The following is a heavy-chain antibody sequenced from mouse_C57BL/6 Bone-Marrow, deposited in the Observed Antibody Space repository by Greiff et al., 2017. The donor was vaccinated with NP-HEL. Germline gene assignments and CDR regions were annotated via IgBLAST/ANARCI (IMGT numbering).Heavy chain of an antibody. D-gene: IGHD1-1*01. CDR3: ARGHYYGSYLFDY. Sequence: VQLQQSGPELVKPGASVKIPCKASGYTFTDYNMDWVKQSHGKSLEWIGDINPNNGGTSYNQKFKGKATLTVDKSSSTAYMELRSLTSEDSAVYYCARGHYYGSYLFDYWGQGTTLTVSS. CDR1: GYTFTDYN. CDR2: INPNNGGT. V-gene: IGHV1-18*01. J-gene: IGHJ2*01.